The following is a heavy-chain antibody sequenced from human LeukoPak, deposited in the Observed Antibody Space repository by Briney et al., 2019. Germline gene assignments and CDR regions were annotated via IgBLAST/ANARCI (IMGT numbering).Heavy chain of an antibody. D-gene: IGHD2-15*01. J-gene: IGHJ6*02. CDR2: IIPILGIA. CDR3: ARGSSGGRYGMDV. CDR1: GGTFSSYT. V-gene: IGHV1-69*02. Sequence: SVKVSCKASGGTFSSYTISWVRQAPGPGLEWMGRIIPILGIANYAQKFQGRVTITADKSTSTAYMELSSLRSEDTAVYYCARGSSGGRYGMDVWGQGTTVTVSS.